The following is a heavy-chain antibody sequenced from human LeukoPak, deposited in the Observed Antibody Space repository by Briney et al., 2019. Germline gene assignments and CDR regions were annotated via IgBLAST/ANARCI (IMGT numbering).Heavy chain of an antibody. CDR1: GFTFSSYA. Sequence: GGSLRLFCAPSGFTFSSYAIGWVRQAPGNGLGWVSSISGGGRSTYYADSVKGRSTMSRDNSKNTVYLQMNSLRAEDTAVYYCASSGDYYDSSGFDYWVQGTLVTVSS. CDR2: ISGGGRST. D-gene: IGHD3-22*01. CDR3: ASSGDYYDSSGFDY. J-gene: IGHJ4*02. V-gene: IGHV3-23*01.